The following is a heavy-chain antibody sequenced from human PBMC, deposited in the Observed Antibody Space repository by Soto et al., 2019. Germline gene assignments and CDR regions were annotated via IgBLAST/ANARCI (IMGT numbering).Heavy chain of an antibody. D-gene: IGHD1-1*01. Sequence: PSETLSLTCTVSGVSIISSYWSWIRQPPGKGLEWVGDISYIGSTKYNSSLKSRLTISLDTFKNQFSLTLNSVSAADTAVYYCARAAREAYNSWGQGTLVTVSS. CDR2: ISYIGST. CDR1: GVSIISSY. V-gene: IGHV4-59*01. CDR3: ARAAREAYNS. J-gene: IGHJ4*02.